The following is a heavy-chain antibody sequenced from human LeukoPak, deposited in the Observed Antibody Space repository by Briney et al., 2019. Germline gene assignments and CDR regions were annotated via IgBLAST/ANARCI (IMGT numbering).Heavy chain of an antibody. D-gene: IGHD2-2*01. CDR3: ARPAKGYCSSTSCYEGSYFDY. J-gene: IGHJ4*02. CDR1: GYSFTSYW. CDR2: ICPGDSDT. V-gene: IGHV5-51*01. Sequence: GESLKISCKGSGYSFTSYWIGWVRQMPGKGLEWMGIICPGDSDTRYSPSFQGQVTISADKSISTAYLQWSSLKASDTAMYYCARPAKGYCSSTSCYEGSYFDYWGQGTLVTVSS.